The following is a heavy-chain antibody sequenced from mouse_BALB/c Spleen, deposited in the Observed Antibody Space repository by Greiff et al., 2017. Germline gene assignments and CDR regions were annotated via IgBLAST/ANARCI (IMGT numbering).Heavy chain of an antibody. CDR1: GFTFSSFG. Sequence: DVKLVESGGGLVQPGGSRKLSCAASGFTFSSFGMHWVRQAPEKGLEWVAYISSGSSTIYYADTVKGRFTISRDNPKNTLFLQMTSLRSEDTAMYYCAREGDGLAYWGQGTLVTVSA. CDR3: AREGDGLAY. J-gene: IGHJ3*01. V-gene: IGHV5-17*02. D-gene: IGHD2-3*01. CDR2: ISSGSSTI.